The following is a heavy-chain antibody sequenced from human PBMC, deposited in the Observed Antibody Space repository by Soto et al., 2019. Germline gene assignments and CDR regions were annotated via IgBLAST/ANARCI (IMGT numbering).Heavy chain of an antibody. CDR3: ARGNHYYDSSGYWYYFDY. Sequence: ASVKVSCKASGYTFTSYYMHWVRQAPGQGLEWMGIINPSGGSTSYAQKFQGRVTMTRDTSTSTVHMELSSLRSEDTAVYYCARGNHYYDSSGYWYYFDYWGQGTLVTVSS. CDR2: INPSGGST. J-gene: IGHJ4*02. D-gene: IGHD3-22*01. CDR1: GYTFTSYY. V-gene: IGHV1-46*01.